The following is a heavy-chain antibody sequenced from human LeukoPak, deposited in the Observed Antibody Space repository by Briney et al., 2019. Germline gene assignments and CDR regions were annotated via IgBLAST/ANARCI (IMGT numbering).Heavy chain of an antibody. CDR1: GFTFSSYW. V-gene: IGHV3-74*01. J-gene: IGHJ4*02. D-gene: IGHD4-17*01. Sequence: GGSLRLSCAASGFTFSSYWMHWVRQAPGKGLVWVSRINSDGSSTSYADSVKGRFTISRDNAKNTLYLQMNSLRAEDTAVYYCARVYGDYDPVFDYWGQGTLVTVSS. CDR2: INSDGSST. CDR3: ARVYGDYDPVFDY.